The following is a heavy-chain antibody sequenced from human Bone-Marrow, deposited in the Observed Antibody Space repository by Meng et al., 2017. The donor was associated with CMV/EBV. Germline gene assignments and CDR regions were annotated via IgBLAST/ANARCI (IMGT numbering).Heavy chain of an antibody. CDR1: GYTFTGYY. J-gene: IGHJ5*02. V-gene: IGHV1-2*02. Sequence: ASGKVSCKASGYTFTGYYMHWVRQAPGQGLEWMGWINPNSGGTNYAQKFQGRVTMTRDTSISTAYMELSRLRSDDTAVYYCAREGTIFGVVPYGGPFDPWGQGTLVAASS. CDR2: INPNSGGT. CDR3: AREGTIFGVVPYGGPFDP. D-gene: IGHD3-3*01.